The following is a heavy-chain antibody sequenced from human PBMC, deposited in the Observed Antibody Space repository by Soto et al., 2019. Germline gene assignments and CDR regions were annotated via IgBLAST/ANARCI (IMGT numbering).Heavy chain of an antibody. CDR3: ARSFGWYAIDH. CDR2: IHHRGST. Sequence: QMQLQESGPGLVKPSETLSLTCAVSSASIITEQRWTWVRQPPGKGLEWIGEIHHRGSTNNNPSLMIRVTMSVDKSNNQFSLNLNSVNAADTAIYDCARSFGWYAIDHGGQGTMVIVAS. D-gene: IGHD6-19*01. CDR1: SASIITEQR. V-gene: IGHV4-4*02. J-gene: IGHJ4*02.